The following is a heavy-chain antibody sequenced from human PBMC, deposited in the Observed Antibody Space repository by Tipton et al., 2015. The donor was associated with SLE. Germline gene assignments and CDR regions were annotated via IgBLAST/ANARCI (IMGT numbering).Heavy chain of an antibody. CDR3: ARPGPY. D-gene: IGHD1-14*01. J-gene: IGHJ4*02. Sequence: TLSLTCTVSGDSINNGSYYWGWIRQPPGKGLEWIGSFYSGNTYYNPSLKGRVTISVDTSKNQFSLRLNSVTAAVTAVYYCARPGPYWGQGTLVTVSS. CDR1: GDSINNGSYY. CDR2: FYSGNT. V-gene: IGHV4-39*07.